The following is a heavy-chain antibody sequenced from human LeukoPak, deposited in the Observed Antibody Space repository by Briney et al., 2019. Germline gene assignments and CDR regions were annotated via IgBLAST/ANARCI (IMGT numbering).Heavy chain of an antibody. CDR3: ARLLTGAAAGINWFDP. CDR1: GYSINSGYY. V-gene: IGHV4-38-2*02. J-gene: IGHJ5*02. CDR2: IYYSGST. Sequence: SETLSLTCTVSGYSINSGYYWSWIRQPPGKRLEWIGSIYYSGSTYYNPSLKSRVTISVDTSKNQFSLKLSSVTAADTAVYYCARLLTGAAAGINWFDPWGQGTLVTVSS. D-gene: IGHD6-13*01.